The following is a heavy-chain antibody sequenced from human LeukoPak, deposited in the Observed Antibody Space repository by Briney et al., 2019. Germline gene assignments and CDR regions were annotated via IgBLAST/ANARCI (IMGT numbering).Heavy chain of an antibody. V-gene: IGHV1-46*01. J-gene: IGHJ4*02. D-gene: IGHD2/OR15-2a*01. CDR2: INPSGGST. CDR3: GRHKEVGDYYYFDY. CDR1: GYTFTSYY. Sequence: SVKVSCXASGYTFTSYYMHWVQQPPRQGLGWMEIINPSGGSTSYTQKSQSRITMTRDTSTTTVYMELSSLRSQDRAVYYSGRHKEVGDYYYFDYWGQGTLATVSS.